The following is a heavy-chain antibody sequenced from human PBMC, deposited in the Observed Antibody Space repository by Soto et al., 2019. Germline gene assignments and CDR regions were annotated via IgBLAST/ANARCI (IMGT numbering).Heavy chain of an antibody. CDR3: AREGDTVTSNRSWFGR. Sequence: PSETLSLTCAVYGGSFSGYYWSWIRQPPGKGLEWIGEINHSGSTNYNPSLKSRVTISVDTSKNQFSMKLSSVTASDTAVYYCAREGDTVTSNRSWFGRWGKGTMVSVSS. CDR1: GGSFSGYY. CDR2: INHSGST. V-gene: IGHV4-34*01. D-gene: IGHD4-17*01. J-gene: IGHJ5*02.